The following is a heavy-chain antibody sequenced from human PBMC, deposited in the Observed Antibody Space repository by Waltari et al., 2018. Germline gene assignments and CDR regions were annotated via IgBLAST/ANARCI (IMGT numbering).Heavy chain of an antibody. CDR3: ATPGPGSNWYCYL. V-gene: IGHV4-39*07. CDR1: GGSISSSSYY. Sequence: QLQLQESGPGLVKPSETLSLTCTVSGGSISSSSYYWGWIRQPPGKGLEWIGSIYYSGSTYYNPSLKSRVTISVDTSKNQFSLKLSSVTAADTAVYYCATPGPGSNWYCYLWGRGTLVTVSS. J-gene: IGHJ2*01. D-gene: IGHD7-27*01. CDR2: IYYSGST.